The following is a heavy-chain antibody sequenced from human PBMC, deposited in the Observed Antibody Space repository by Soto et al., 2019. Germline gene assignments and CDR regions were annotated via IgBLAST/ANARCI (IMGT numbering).Heavy chain of an antibody. CDR2: IIPSLGTI. J-gene: IGHJ4*02. V-gene: IGHV1-69*06. CDR1: GGSFSSDA. Sequence: QVQLVQSGAEVKKPESSVKVSCKSSGGSFSSDAFSWVRQAPGQGLEWMGGIIPSLGTINYAPRFQGRLTLTADTSTTTAYMELSSLRFEDTAMYYCVREVVTETTLGYFDYWGQGTLVTVSP. D-gene: IGHD2-21*02. CDR3: VREVVTETTLGYFDY.